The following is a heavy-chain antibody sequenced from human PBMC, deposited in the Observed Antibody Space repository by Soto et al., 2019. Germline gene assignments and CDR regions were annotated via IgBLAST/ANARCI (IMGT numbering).Heavy chain of an antibody. V-gene: IGHV3-30*18. J-gene: IGHJ4*02. Sequence: PGGSLRLSCAASGFTFSSYGMHWVRQAPGKGLEWVAVISYDGSNKYYADSVKGRFTISRDNSKNTLYLQMNSLRAEDTAVYYCAKLLDSGYDWDFDYWGQGTLVTVSS. CDR1: GFTFSSYG. CDR3: AKLLDSGYDWDFDY. D-gene: IGHD5-12*01. CDR2: ISYDGSNK.